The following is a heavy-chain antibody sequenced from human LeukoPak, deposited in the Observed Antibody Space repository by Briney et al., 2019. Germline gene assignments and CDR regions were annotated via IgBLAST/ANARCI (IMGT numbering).Heavy chain of an antibody. Sequence: RGSLRLSCVASGFTFSDYYMSWIRQAPGKGREWVSYISSSSSYTNYADSVKGGFTISRDNAKNSLYLKINSLRAEDTAGYYWARDRNMRGGVATIADYWGQGTLVTVSS. J-gene: IGHJ4*02. CDR1: GFTFSDYY. CDR3: ARDRNMRGGVATIADY. CDR2: ISSSSSYT. V-gene: IGHV3-11*06. D-gene: IGHD5-12*01.